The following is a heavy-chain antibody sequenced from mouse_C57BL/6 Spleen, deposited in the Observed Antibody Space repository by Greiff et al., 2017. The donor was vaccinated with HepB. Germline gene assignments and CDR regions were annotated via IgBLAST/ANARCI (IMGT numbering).Heavy chain of an antibody. J-gene: IGHJ1*03. V-gene: IGHV1-82*01. CDR2: IYPGDGDT. Sequence: VKLVESGPELVKPGASVKISCKASGYAFSSSWMNWVKQRPGKGLEWIGRIYPGDGDTNYNGKFKGKATLTADKSSSTAYMQLSSLTSEDSAVYFCARSGDYDRYFDVWGTGTTVTVSS. CDR3: ARSGDYDRYFDV. CDR1: GYAFSSSW. D-gene: IGHD2-4*01.